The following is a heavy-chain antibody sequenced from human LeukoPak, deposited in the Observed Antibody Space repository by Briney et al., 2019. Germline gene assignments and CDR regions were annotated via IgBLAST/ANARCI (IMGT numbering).Heavy chain of an antibody. V-gene: IGHV4-4*07. Sequence: RPPPGKGLEWIGRIYTSGSTNYTPSLKSRVTISVDTSKNQFSLKLSSVTAADTAVYYCARDRGTWNDDGFDYWGQGTLVTVSS. J-gene: IGHJ4*02. CDR3: ARDRGTWNDDGFDY. D-gene: IGHD1-1*01. CDR2: IYTSGST.